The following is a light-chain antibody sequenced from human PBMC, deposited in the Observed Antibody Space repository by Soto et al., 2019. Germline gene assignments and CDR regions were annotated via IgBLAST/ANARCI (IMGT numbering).Light chain of an antibody. J-gene: IGKJ1*01. V-gene: IGKV3-15*01. Sequence: EIVMTQSPATLSLSPGERATLSCRASRTVSINLAWYQQILGQAPRLLIYGASTRATGIPDRFSGSGSGTEFTLSISSLQSEDFAVYYCQQYNNWPRTFGQGTTVEIK. CDR2: GAS. CDR3: QQYNNWPRT. CDR1: RTVSIN.